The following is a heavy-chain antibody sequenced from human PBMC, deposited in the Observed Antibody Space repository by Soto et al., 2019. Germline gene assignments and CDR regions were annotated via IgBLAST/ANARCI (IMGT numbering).Heavy chain of an antibody. CDR2: INSDGSSI. D-gene: IGHD3-10*01. CDR3: VRDYCQGFMIRGFDI. CDR1: GFSFSSYW. J-gene: IGHJ3*02. V-gene: IGHV3-74*01. Sequence: EVQLVESGGALVQPGGSLRLSCAASGFSFSSYWMHWVRQGPGKGPVWVSRINSDGSSINYADSVKGRFTISRDNAKNTPYLQMNSLRVEDKVAYYCVRDYCQGFMIRGFDIWRQGTMVTVSS.